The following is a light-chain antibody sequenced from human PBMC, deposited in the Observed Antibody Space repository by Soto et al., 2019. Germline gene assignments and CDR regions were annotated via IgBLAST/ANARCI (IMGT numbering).Light chain of an antibody. CDR1: NIRRKS. V-gene: IGLV3-21*02. Sequence: SYELTQPPSVSVAPGQTARITCGGNNIRRKSVHWYQQKRGQAIELVVCDDRVRPSGIHERFSGPNSENTATLNISRVEAGDEADYFCQVWDSSSDHYVFGAGTSVTVL. CDR2: DDR. J-gene: IGLJ1*01. CDR3: QVWDSSSDHYV.